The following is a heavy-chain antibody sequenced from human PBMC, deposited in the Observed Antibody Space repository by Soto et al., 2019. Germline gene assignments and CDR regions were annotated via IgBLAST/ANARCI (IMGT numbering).Heavy chain of an antibody. J-gene: IGHJ4*02. CDR1: GGTFSSYA. CDR3: ARGFNVLRYFDLFQGAFDY. Sequence: QVQLVQSGAEVKKPGSSVKVSCKASGGTFSSYAISWVRQAPGQGLEWMGGIIPIFGTANYAQKVQGRVTITADESTSTAYMELSSLRSEDTAVYYCARGFNVLRYFDLFQGAFDYWCQGTLVTVSS. D-gene: IGHD3-9*01. CDR2: IIPIFGTA. V-gene: IGHV1-69*01.